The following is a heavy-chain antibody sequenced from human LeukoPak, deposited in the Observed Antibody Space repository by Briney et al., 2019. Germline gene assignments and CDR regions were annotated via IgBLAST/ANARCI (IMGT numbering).Heavy chain of an antibody. D-gene: IGHD7-27*01. J-gene: IGHJ4*02. CDR3: ARHFLGRGNHFDY. V-gene: IGHV6-1*01. Sequence: SQTLSLTCAISGDSVSSNSAAWNWTRQSPSRGLEWLGRTYYRSRWYSDYAVSVKSRITVNPDTSKNQFSLQLSSVTPEDTAVYYCARHFLGRGNHFDYWGQGTLVTVSS. CDR1: GDSVSSNSAA. CDR2: TYYRSRWYS.